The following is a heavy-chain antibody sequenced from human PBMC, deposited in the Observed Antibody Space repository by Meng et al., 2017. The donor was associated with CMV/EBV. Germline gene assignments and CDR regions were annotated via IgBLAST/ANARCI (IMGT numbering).Heavy chain of an antibody. V-gene: IGHV1-69*05. J-gene: IGHJ4*02. CDR3: ARGLGHAVDN. CDR2: IIPIFGTA. CDR1: AYSFSKHT. D-gene: IGHD5-12*01. Sequence: KFSYKASAYSFSKHTMNWVRQATGQGLEWMGGIIPIFGTANYAQKFQGRVTITTDESTSTAYMELSSLRSEDTAVYYCARGLGHAVDNWGQGTLVTVSS.